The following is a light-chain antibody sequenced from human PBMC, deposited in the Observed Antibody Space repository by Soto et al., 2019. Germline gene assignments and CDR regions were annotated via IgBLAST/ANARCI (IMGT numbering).Light chain of an antibody. Sequence: TQSPATLSLSPGDTATLSCRASQNINNYLAWYQQKPGQAPKLLIYEASILQSGVPSRFSGSGSGTDFTLTINSLQPEDFATYYCQQTNAFPITFGQGTRLEIK. J-gene: IGKJ5*01. CDR1: QNINNY. CDR3: QQTNAFPIT. V-gene: IGKV1-12*01. CDR2: EAS.